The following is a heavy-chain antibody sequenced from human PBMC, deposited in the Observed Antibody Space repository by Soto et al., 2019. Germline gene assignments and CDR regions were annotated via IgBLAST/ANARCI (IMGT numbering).Heavy chain of an antibody. V-gene: IGHV4-30-2*01. CDR1: GGSISSGGYS. Sequence: SETLSLTCAVSGGSISSGGYSWSWIRQPPGKGLEWIGYIYHSGSTYYNPSLKSRVTISVDRSKNQFSLKLSSVTAADTAVYYCARTYYDFWSGYGNWFDPWGQGTLVTVSS. J-gene: IGHJ5*02. CDR2: IYHSGST. D-gene: IGHD3-3*01. CDR3: ARTYYDFWSGYGNWFDP.